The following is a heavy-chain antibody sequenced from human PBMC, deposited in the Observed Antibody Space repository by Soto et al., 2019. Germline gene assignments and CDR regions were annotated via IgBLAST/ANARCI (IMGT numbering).Heavy chain of an antibody. Sequence: QLQLQESGSGLVRPSQTLSLTCTVSGASIGSGSYSWNWIRQPPGKGLEWIGYLHHSGETYFNPSLRRRVSISVDRANNQSSLKLISVTAADTAVYYWARFPIWFGEVDYWGQGAHVTVSS. CDR2: LHHSGET. V-gene: IGHV4-30-2*01. D-gene: IGHD3-10*01. CDR1: GASIGSGSYS. J-gene: IGHJ4*02. CDR3: ARFPIWFGEVDY.